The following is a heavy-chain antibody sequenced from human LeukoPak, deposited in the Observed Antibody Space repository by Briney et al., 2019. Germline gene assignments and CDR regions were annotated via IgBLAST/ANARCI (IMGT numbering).Heavy chain of an antibody. D-gene: IGHD3-3*01. CDR2: IYYNGST. J-gene: IGHJ6*02. CDR3: ARVITIFGVVMGMDV. CDR1: GDSISGFY. V-gene: IGHV4-59*01. Sequence: NTSEILSLTCSVSGDSISGFYWNWIRQPPGKGLEWIGYIYYNGSTNYNPSLKSRVTISVDTSNNQFSLKLRSVTAADTALYYCARVITIFGVVMGMDVWGQGTTVTVSS.